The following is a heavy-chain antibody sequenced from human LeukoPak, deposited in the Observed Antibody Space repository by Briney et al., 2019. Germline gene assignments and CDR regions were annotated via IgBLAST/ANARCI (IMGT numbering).Heavy chain of an antibody. CDR2: ISGSGGST. J-gene: IGHJ6*03. CDR3: AKLTGTSLYYYYYMDV. D-gene: IGHD1-7*01. CDR1: GLSFSNDA. Sequence: PRGSVRRSCAASGLSFSNDAMSGVRQAPGKRLEWVSAISGSGGSTYYADSVKGRFTISRDNSRNTLYLQMNSLRAEDTAVFYCAKLTGTSLYYYYYMDVWGKGITVTVSS. V-gene: IGHV3-23*01.